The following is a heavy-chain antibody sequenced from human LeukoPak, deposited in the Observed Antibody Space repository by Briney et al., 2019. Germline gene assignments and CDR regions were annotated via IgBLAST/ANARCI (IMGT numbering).Heavy chain of an antibody. CDR1: XFTXSXYK. J-gene: IGHJ3*02. D-gene: IGHD1-20*01. CDR3: ARVLDITGTIFDAFDI. V-gene: IGHV3-21*01. Sequence: GXXXRLXXAASXFTXSXYKMNXVRXAPGXXXXXVSXXSGSGTYMYYADSLKGRFTISRDNAKNSLYLQMNSLRAEDTAVYYCARVLDITGTIFDAFDIWGQGTMVTVSS. CDR2: XSGSGTYM.